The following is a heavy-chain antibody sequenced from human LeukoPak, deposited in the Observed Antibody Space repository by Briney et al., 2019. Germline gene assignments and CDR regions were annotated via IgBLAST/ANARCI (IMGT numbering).Heavy chain of an antibody. V-gene: IGHV4-34*01. CDR3: AGDSGYPGY. D-gene: IGHD5-12*01. J-gene: IGHJ4*02. CDR1: GGSFSGYY. CDR2: INHSGST. Sequence: SETLSLTCAVYGGSFSGYYWSWIRQPPGKGQEWIGEINHSGSTNYNPSLKSRVTISVDTSKNQFSLKLSSVTAADTAVYYCAGDSGYPGYWGQGTLVTVSS.